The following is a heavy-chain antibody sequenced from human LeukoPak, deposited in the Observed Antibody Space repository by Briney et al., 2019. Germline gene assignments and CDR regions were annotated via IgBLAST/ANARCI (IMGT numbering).Heavy chain of an antibody. CDR2: IYSGGSA. Sequence: GGSLRLSCAASGLAVSNNYTSWVRQAPGKGLEWVSIIYSGGSAAYADSVKDRFRISRDISKNTLYLQMNNLRAEDTAVYYCARDGVRYYFDYWGQGTLVTVSS. J-gene: IGHJ4*02. CDR3: ARDGVRYYFDY. CDR1: GLAVSNNY. D-gene: IGHD3-16*01. V-gene: IGHV3-66*01.